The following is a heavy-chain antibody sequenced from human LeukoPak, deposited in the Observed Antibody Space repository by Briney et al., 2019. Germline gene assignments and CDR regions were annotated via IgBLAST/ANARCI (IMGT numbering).Heavy chain of an antibody. Sequence: GGSLRLSCAASGFTFSSYSMNWVRQAPGKGLEWVSSISSSSSYIYYPDSVKGRFTISRDNAKNSLYLQMNSLRAEDTAVYYCASIQLWAADRDVWGKGPTVTVPS. J-gene: IGHJ6*03. CDR3: ASIQLWAADRDV. D-gene: IGHD5-18*01. CDR1: GFTFSSYS. V-gene: IGHV3-21*01. CDR2: ISSSSSYI.